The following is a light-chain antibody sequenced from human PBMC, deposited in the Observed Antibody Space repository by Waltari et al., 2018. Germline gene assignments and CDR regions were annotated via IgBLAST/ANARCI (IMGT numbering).Light chain of an antibody. Sequence: DIQMTQSPSSLSASVGDRVTIPCRARQGISNYLAWYQQKPGKGHKRLIYAASTLQAGVPARFSGSGSGTDFTLPICSLQPEDVATYYCQEYNSAPFTLGQGTKLEIK. CDR3: QEYNSAPFT. CDR1: QGISNY. V-gene: IGKV1-27*01. J-gene: IGKJ2*01. CDR2: AAS.